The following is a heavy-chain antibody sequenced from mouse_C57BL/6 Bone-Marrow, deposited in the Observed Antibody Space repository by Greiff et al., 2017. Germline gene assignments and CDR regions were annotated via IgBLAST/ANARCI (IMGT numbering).Heavy chain of an antibody. CDR2: IDPSDSYT. D-gene: IGHD1-1*01. Sequence: VQLQQPGAELVMPGASVKLSCKASGYTFTSYWMHWVKQRPGQGLEWIGEIDPSDSYTNYNQKFKGKSTLTVDKSSSTAYMQLSSLTSEDSAVYYCARGGVITRDWGQGTLVTVSA. V-gene: IGHV1-69*01. CDR3: ARGGVITRD. J-gene: IGHJ3*01. CDR1: GYTFTSYW.